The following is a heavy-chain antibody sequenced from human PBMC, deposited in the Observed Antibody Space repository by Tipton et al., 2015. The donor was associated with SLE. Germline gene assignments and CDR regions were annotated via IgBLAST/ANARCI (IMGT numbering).Heavy chain of an antibody. Sequence: TLSLTCTVSGGSISSSSYYWGWIRQPPGKGLEWIVSIYYSGSTYYNPSLKSRVTVSVDTSKNQFSLKLSSVTAADTAVYYWAEQYEQQRDFAYRGQGTLVT. CDR2: IYYSGST. CDR3: AEQYEQQRDFAY. D-gene: IGHD6-13*01. J-gene: IGHJ4*02. CDR1: GGSISSSSYY. V-gene: IGHV4-39*07.